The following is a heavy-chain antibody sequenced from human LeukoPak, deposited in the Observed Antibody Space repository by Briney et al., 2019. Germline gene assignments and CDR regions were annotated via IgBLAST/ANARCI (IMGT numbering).Heavy chain of an antibody. Sequence: GASVKVSCKASGYTFTSYAMHWVRQAPGQRLEWMGWINAGNGNTKYSQKFQGRVTITRDTSASTAYMELSSLRSEDTAVYYCARDRLVGATGFDYWGQGTLVTVSS. CDR3: ARDRLVGATGFDY. D-gene: IGHD1-26*01. V-gene: IGHV1-3*01. CDR2: INAGNGNT. CDR1: GYTFTSYA. J-gene: IGHJ4*02.